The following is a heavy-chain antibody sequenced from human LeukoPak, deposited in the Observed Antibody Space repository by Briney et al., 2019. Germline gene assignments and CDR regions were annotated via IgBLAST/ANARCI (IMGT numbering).Heavy chain of an antibody. CDR2: IIPIFGTA. Sequence: SVKVSCKASGGTFSSYAISWVRQAPGQGLEWMGGIIPIFGTANYAQKFQGRVTITADESTSTAYMELSSLRSEDTAVYYCARTKVAATSFDAFDIWGHGTMVTVSS. CDR1: GGTFSSYA. V-gene: IGHV1-69*13. D-gene: IGHD2-15*01. J-gene: IGHJ3*02. CDR3: ARTKVAATSFDAFDI.